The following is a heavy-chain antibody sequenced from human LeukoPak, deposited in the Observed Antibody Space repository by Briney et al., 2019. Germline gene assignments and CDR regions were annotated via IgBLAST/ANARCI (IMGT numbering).Heavy chain of an antibody. CDR2: ISSNGNTM. D-gene: IGHD6-13*01. V-gene: IGHV3-11*01. CDR3: VRFVSAATAGRSTGFDS. CDR1: GFTFSDYY. J-gene: IGHJ5*01. Sequence: PGGSLRLSCAASGFTFSDYYMSWIRQAPGKGLEWVSYISSNGNTMYYADSVKGRFTISRANAKNSLYLQMNSPRADDTAVYYCVRFVSAATAGRSTGFDSWGQGTLVTVSS.